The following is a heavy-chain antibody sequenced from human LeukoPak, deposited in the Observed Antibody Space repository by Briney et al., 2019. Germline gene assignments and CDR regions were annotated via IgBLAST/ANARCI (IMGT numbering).Heavy chain of an antibody. CDR2: ISISGGTT. V-gene: IGHV3-23*01. Sequence: PGGSLRLSCAASGLTVSSHAMSWVRQAPGKGLEWVSAISISGGTTYYADSVKGRFTISRDNSRNTLYLQMNSLRVDDTAVYYCAEAFGGAVAGYFDYWGQGTLVTVSS. CDR1: GLTVSSHA. CDR3: AEAFGGAVAGYFDY. D-gene: IGHD6-19*01. J-gene: IGHJ4*02.